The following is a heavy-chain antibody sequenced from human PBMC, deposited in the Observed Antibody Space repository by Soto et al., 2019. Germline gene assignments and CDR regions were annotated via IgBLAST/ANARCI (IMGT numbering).Heavy chain of an antibody. Sequence: SETLSLTCTVSGDSISTYYWTWIRQPAGKGLEWIGRIYTSGSTNYNPSLKSRVTMSLDTSKNQFSPKLGSLTAADTAVYYCARYSSSPGYFDYWGQGALVTVSS. CDR2: IYTSGST. D-gene: IGHD6-6*01. CDR3: ARYSSSPGYFDY. V-gene: IGHV4-4*07. J-gene: IGHJ4*02. CDR1: GDSISTYY.